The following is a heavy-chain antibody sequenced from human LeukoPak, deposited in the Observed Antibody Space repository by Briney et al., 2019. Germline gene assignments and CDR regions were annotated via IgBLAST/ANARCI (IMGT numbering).Heavy chain of an antibody. D-gene: IGHD5-12*01. J-gene: IGHJ4*02. CDR2: IYTSGST. Sequence: PSETLSLTCTVSGGSISSYYWGWIRQPAGEGLEWIGRIYTSGSTDSNPSLKSRVTMSVDTSKTQFSLKLSSVTAADTGVYYCARDQEYSGYDRGLDYWGQGTLVTVSS. CDR3: ARDQEYSGYDRGLDY. V-gene: IGHV4-4*07. CDR1: GGSISSYY.